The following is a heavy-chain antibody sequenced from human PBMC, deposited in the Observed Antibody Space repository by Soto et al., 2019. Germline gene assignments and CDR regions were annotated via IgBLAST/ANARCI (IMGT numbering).Heavy chain of an antibody. CDR3: ARGYSSSWYYFDY. CDR1: GFTFSSYG. V-gene: IGHV3-33*01. Sequence: QVQLVDSGGGVVQPGRSQRLSCAASGFTFSSYGMHWVRQAPGKGLEWVAGIWYDGSNKYYADSVKSRFTISRDNSKNTLYLQMNSLRAEDTAVYYCARGYSSSWYYFDYWGQGTLVTDSS. D-gene: IGHD6-13*01. CDR2: IWYDGSNK. J-gene: IGHJ4*02.